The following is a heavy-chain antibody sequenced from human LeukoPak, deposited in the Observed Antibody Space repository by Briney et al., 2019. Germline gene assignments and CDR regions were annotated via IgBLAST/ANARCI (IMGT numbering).Heavy chain of an antibody. J-gene: IGHJ4*02. CDR3: ARDWFGELI. V-gene: IGHV3-7*01. CDR2: IREERGQE. D-gene: IGHD3-10*01. CDR1: GLTVSNHW. Sequence: PGGSLRLSCVASGLTVSNHWMSWVRQAPGKGLEWVANIREERGQEYYVDSVKGRFTISRDSAKNSLYLQMNSLRVEDTAVCYCARDWFGELIWGQGTLVTVSS.